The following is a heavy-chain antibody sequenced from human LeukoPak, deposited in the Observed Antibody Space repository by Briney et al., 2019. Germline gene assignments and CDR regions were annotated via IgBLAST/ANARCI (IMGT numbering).Heavy chain of an antibody. CDR1: GGSMSSRNYY. D-gene: IGHD3-3*01. J-gene: IGHJ6*02. V-gene: IGHV4-39*01. CDR3: ARHKGALFGPKDV. CDR2: IFYSGYT. Sequence: SETLSLTCSVSGGSMSSRNYYWGWIRQPPGKGLEWIGTIFYSGYTYYNPSLKSRVTISVDTSKNQFSLKLSSVTAPDTALYYCARHKGALFGPKDVWGQGTTVTVSS.